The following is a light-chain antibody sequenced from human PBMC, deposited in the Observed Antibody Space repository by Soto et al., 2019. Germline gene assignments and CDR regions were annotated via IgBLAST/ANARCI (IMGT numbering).Light chain of an antibody. J-gene: IGLJ1*01. CDR3: SSYAGSNNLV. CDR1: SRDVGGSKY. CDR2: EVS. V-gene: IGLV2-14*01. Sequence: QSVLTQPASVSGSPGQSITISCTGSSRDVGGSKYVSWYQQHPGKAPRLIIFEVSYRPSGASNRFSGSKSGNTASLTVSGLQAEDEADYYCSSYAGSNNLVFGTGTKVTVL.